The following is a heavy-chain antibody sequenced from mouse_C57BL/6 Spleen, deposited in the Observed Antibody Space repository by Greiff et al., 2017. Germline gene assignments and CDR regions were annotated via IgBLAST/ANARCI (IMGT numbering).Heavy chain of an antibody. V-gene: IGHV1-81*01. CDR2: IYPRSGNT. CDR3: ARHYYGYDWGGYYFDY. CDR1: GYTFTSYG. D-gene: IGHD2-2*01. J-gene: IGHJ2*01. Sequence: QVQLQQSGAELARPGASVKLSCKASGYTFTSYGISWVKQRTGQGLEWIGEIYPRSGNTYYNEKFKGKATLTADKSSSTAYMELRSLTSEDSAVYFGARHYYGYDWGGYYFDYWGQGTTLTVSS.